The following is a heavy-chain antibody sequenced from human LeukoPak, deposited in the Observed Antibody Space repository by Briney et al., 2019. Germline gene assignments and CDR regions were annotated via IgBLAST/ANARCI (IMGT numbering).Heavy chain of an antibody. Sequence: GGSLRLSCAASGFTFSDYYMAWIRQAPGKGLEWISYISTSGSAVYYADSVEGRFTMSRDNAKNSLYLQMNSLRAEDTAVYYCARRAPFYYNSCRPTHDYGMDVWGQGTTVTVSS. CDR1: GFTFSDYY. CDR3: ARRAPFYYNSCRPTHDYGMDV. J-gene: IGHJ6*02. CDR2: ISTSGSAV. V-gene: IGHV3-11*01. D-gene: IGHD3-10*01.